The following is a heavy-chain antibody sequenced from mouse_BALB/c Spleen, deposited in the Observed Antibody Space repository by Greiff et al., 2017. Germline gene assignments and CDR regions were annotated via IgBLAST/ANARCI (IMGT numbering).Heavy chain of an antibody. V-gene: IGHV1S81*02. CDR3: ARELPFDY. J-gene: IGHJ2*01. Sequence: VQLQQSGAELVKPGASVKLSCKASGYTFTSYYMYWVKQRPGQGLEWIGEINPSNGGTNFNEKFKGKATLTADKSSSTAYMQLSSLASEDSAVYYCARELPFDYWGQGTTLTVSS. CDR1: GYTFTSYY. CDR2: INPSNGGT.